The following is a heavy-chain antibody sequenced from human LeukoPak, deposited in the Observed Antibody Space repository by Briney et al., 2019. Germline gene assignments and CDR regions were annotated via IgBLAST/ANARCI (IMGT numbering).Heavy chain of an antibody. Sequence: GASVKVSCKVSGYTLTELSMHWVRQAPGKGLEWMGGFDPEDGETIYAPKFQGRVTMTDDTPTDAAYMELRSLRSEDTAEYYCATRAGSFGYFAFDIWGQGTMVTVSS. CDR1: GYTLTELS. D-gene: IGHD5-18*01. V-gene: IGHV1-24*01. J-gene: IGHJ3*02. CDR3: ATRAGSFGYFAFDI. CDR2: FDPEDGET.